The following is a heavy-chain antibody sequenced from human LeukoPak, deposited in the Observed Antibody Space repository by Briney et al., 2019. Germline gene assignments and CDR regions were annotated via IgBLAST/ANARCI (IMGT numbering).Heavy chain of an antibody. CDR2: ISAYNGNT. V-gene: IGHV1-18*01. D-gene: IGHD2-2*01. CDR1: GYTFTSYG. J-gene: IGHJ5*02. Sequence: ASVKVSCKASGYTFTSYGISWVRQAPGQGLEWMGWISAYNGNTNYAQKLQGRVTMTTDTSTSTAYMELRSLRSDDTAVYYCARDWQDIVVVPAAIPDWFDPWGQGTLVTVSS. CDR3: ARDWQDIVVVPAAIPDWFDP.